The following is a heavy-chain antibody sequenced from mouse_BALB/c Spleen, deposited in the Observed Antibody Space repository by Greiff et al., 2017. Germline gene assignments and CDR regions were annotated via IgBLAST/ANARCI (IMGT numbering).Heavy chain of an antibody. CDR1: GYSITSDYA. D-gene: IGHD2-1*01. CDR2: ISYSGST. CDR3: ARGGNYAWFAY. Sequence: EVKLMESGPGLVKPSQSLSLTCTVTGYSITSDYAWNWIRQFPGNKLEWMGYISYSGSTSYNPSLKSRISITRDTSKNQFFLQLNSVTTEDTATYYCARGGNYAWFAYWGQGTLVTVSA. J-gene: IGHJ3*01. V-gene: IGHV3-2*02.